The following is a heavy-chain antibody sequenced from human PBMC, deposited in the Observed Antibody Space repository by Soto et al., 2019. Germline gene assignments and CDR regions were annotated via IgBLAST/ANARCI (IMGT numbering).Heavy chain of an antibody. CDR2: IDPSDSYT. V-gene: IGHV5-10-1*01. CDR1: GYSFISYW. CDR3: ARDPVYYDSSGYSDFDY. Sequence: GESLKISCKGSGYSFISYWISWVRQMPGKGLEWMGRIDPSDSYTNYSPSFQGHVTISADKSSSTAYLQWSSLKASDTAMYYCARDPVYYDSSGYSDFDYWGQGTLVTVSS. J-gene: IGHJ4*02. D-gene: IGHD3-22*01.